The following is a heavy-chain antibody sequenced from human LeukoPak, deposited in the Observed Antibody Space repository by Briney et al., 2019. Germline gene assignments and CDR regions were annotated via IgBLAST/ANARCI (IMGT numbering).Heavy chain of an antibody. CDR1: GFTVRSHR. CDR3: ATDPGLRWSFDF. V-gene: IGHV3-53*05. J-gene: IGHJ4*02. CDR2: IYNTGST. D-gene: IGHD4-23*01. Sequence: PGESLRLSCAASGFTVRSHRLIWVRQAPGKGLEWVSVIYNTGSTYYADSVMGRFIISRDISKNTLYLQINGLSPDDTALYYCATDPGLRWSFDFWGQGTLVTVSS.